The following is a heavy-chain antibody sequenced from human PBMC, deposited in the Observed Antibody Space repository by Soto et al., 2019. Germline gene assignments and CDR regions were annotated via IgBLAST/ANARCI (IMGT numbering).Heavy chain of an antibody. CDR2: ISYDGSNK. CDR3: ARDSGEVGFYYYGMDV. CDR1: GFSLSSYA. D-gene: IGHD1-26*01. J-gene: IGHJ6*02. Sequence: GSLRLSCAASGFSLSSYAMHWVRQAPGKGLEWVAVISYDGSNKYYADSVKGRFTISRDNSKNTLYLQMNSLRAEDTAVYYCARDSGEVGFYYYGMDVWGQGTTVTVSS. V-gene: IGHV3-30-3*01.